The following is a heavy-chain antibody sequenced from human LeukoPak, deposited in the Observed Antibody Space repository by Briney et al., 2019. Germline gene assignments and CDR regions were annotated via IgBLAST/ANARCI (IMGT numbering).Heavy chain of an antibody. Sequence: SETLSLTCTVSGGSISSYYWSWIRQPPGKGLEWIGFIYYSGSTNYNPSLKSRVTISVGTSKNQFSLKLSSVTAADTAVYYCARDRSPSGTSTGNLDFWGQGTLVTVSS. J-gene: IGHJ4*02. CDR1: GGSISSYY. CDR2: IYYSGST. V-gene: IGHV4-59*01. D-gene: IGHD1-26*01. CDR3: ARDRSPSGTSTGNLDF.